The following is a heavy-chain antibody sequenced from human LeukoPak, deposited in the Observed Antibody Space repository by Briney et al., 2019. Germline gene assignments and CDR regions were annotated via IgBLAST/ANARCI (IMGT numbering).Heavy chain of an antibody. Sequence: PGGSLRLSCAASGFTFSRSWMHWVRQSPGKGLVWVSLITSDGSTTNYADSVKGRFTISRDNAKNTVYLQMNTLRAEDTAVYYCAKDRSYAMDVWGQGTTVTVSS. V-gene: IGHV3-74*01. CDR1: GFTFSRSW. J-gene: IGHJ6*02. CDR2: ITSDGSTT. CDR3: AKDRSYAMDV. D-gene: IGHD6-6*01.